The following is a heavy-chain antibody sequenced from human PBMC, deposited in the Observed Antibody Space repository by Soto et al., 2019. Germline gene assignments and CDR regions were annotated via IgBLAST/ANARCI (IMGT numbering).Heavy chain of an antibody. CDR2: IIPIFGTA. CDR3: ARDWGYSGYDYVIFTPYYYYGMDV. V-gene: IGHV1-69*13. Sequence: ASVKVSCKASGGTFSSYAISWVRQAPGQGLEWMGGIIPIFGTANYAQKFQGRVTITADESTSTAYMELGSLRSEDTAVYYCARDWGYSGYDYVIFTPYYYYGMDVWGQGTTVTVSS. J-gene: IGHJ6*02. CDR1: GGTFSSYA. D-gene: IGHD5-12*01.